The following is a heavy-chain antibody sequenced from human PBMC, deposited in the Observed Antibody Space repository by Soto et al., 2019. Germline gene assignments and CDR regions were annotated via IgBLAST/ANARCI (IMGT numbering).Heavy chain of an antibody. Sequence: EVQLLESGGGLVQPGGSLRLSCAASGFTFSSYGMSWVRQAPGKGLEWVSAIGGSGSAYYVDSVKGRFTTSRDNSKNTLYLQMNSLRTEDTAVYYCAKGGSADYYYGMDVWGQGTTVTVSS. CDR2: IGGSGSA. D-gene: IGHD3-16*01. J-gene: IGHJ6*02. CDR1: GFTFSSYG. CDR3: AKGGSADYYYGMDV. V-gene: IGHV3-23*01.